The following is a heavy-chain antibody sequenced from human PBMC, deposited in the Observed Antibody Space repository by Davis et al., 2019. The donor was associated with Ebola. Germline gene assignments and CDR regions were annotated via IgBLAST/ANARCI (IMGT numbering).Heavy chain of an antibody. CDR2: ISGSGGST. D-gene: IGHD6-19*01. CDR1: GFTFSGYA. CDR3: AKGGGQWLPPEG. Sequence: PGGSLRLSCAASGFTFSGYAMSWVRQAPGKGLEWVSGISGSGGSTYYADSVKGRFTISRDNSKNTLFLQMNSLRAEDTAVYYCAKGGGQWLPPEGWGQGTLVTVSS. V-gene: IGHV3-23*01. J-gene: IGHJ4*02.